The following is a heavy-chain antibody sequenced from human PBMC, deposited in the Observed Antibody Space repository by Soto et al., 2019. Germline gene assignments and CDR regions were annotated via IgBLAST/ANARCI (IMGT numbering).Heavy chain of an antibody. D-gene: IGHD2-15*01. J-gene: IGHJ4*02. CDR1: GGSFSGYS. CDR2: IYYSGST. CDR3: ARASRYCSGGSCHYFDY. Sequence: PSETLSLTCAVYGGSFSGYSWSWIRQPPGKGLEWIGSIYYSGSTYYNPSLKSRVTISVDTSKNQFSLKLSSVTAADTAVYYCARASRYCSGGSCHYFDYWGQGTLVTVSS. V-gene: IGHV4-34*01.